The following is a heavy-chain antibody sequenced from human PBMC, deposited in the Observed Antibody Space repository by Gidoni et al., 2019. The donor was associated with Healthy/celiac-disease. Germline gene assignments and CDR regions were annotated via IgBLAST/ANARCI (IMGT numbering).Heavy chain of an antibody. V-gene: IGHV4-34*01. CDR1: GGSFSGYY. CDR2: INHSGST. CDR3: ARTKHQAAATHDAFDI. Sequence: QVQLQQWGAGLLKPSETLSLTCAVYGGSFSGYYWSWIRQPPGKGLEWIGEINHSGSTNYNPSLKSRVTISVDTSKNQFSLKLSSVTAADTAVYYCARTKHQAAATHDAFDIWGQGTMVTVSS. J-gene: IGHJ3*02. D-gene: IGHD6-13*01.